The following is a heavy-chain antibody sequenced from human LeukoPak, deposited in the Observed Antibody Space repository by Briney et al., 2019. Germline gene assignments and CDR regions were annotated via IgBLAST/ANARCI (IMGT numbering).Heavy chain of an antibody. Sequence: ASVKVSCKVSGYSLSELSTHWVRQAPGQGLEWMGGFDPGDDETIYAQKFQGRVTMTEDTSTDTAYLELSSLRSEDTAVYFCATEKDLLLDSWGQGTPVTV. CDR1: GYSLSELS. CDR3: ATEKDLLLDS. J-gene: IGHJ5*01. D-gene: IGHD1-26*01. V-gene: IGHV1-24*01. CDR2: FDPGDDET.